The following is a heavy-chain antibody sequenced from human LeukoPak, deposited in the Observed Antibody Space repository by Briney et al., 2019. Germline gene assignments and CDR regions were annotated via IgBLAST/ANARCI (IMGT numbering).Heavy chain of an antibody. CDR1: GGSFSGYY. Sequence: ASETLSLTCVVYGGSFSGYYWSWIRQPPGKGLEWIGEINDIGITNYNPSPKRRVTISGDTSKNQLSLKLRSVTVADTAVYYCARGSVDSRMGDWGQGTLVTVSS. V-gene: IGHV4-34*01. CDR3: ARGSVDSRMGD. CDR2: INDIGIT. D-gene: IGHD3-22*01. J-gene: IGHJ4*02.